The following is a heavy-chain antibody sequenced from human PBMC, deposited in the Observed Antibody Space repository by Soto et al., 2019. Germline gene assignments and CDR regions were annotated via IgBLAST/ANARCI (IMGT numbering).Heavy chain of an antibody. CDR3: AREGSSGSHRRYFFDY. CDR2: INTDGTTT. Sequence: PGGSLRLSCAASGFTFSNYWMHWVRQAPGKGLVWVSRINTDGTTTTYADSVKGRFTISRDNAKNTLYLQMNSLRAEDTAVYYCAREGSSGSHRRYFFDYWGQGTLVTVSS. CDR1: GFTFSNYW. J-gene: IGHJ4*01. V-gene: IGHV3-74*01. D-gene: IGHD3-16*02.